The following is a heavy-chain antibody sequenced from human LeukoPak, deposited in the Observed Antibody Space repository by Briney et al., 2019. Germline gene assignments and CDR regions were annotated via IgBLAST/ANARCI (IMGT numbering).Heavy chain of an antibody. CDR3: AREGGIVVAGTWGRNSYYMDV. D-gene: IGHD6-19*01. CDR2: SNHSGRT. J-gene: IGHJ6*03. V-gene: IGHV4-4*02. Sequence: PSGTLSLTCTVSGGSISSSNWWSWVRQPTGKGLEWIGESNHSGRTNYNPSLKSRVTISVDKSKNQFSLKLSSVTAADTAVYYCAREGGIVVAGTWGRNSYYMDVWGKGTTVTVSS. CDR1: GGSISSSNW.